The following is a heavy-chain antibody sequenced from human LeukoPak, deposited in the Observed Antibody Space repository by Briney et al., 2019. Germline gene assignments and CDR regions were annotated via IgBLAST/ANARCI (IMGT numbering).Heavy chain of an antibody. Sequence: PGGSLRLSCAASGFTFNDYYMSWIRQAPGKGLEWVSYISSSSSTIYYADSVKGRFTISRDNAKNSLYLQMNSLRAEDTAVYYCASVPGGYSSSQYWGQGTLVTVSS. J-gene: IGHJ4*02. CDR1: GFTFNDYY. V-gene: IGHV3-11*04. D-gene: IGHD6-6*01. CDR2: ISSSSSTI. CDR3: ASVPGGYSSSQY.